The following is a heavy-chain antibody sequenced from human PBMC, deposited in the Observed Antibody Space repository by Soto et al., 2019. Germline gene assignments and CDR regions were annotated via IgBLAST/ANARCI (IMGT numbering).Heavy chain of an antibody. CDR3: ARDTGPTVGSTSFDY. D-gene: IGHD1-26*01. J-gene: IGHJ4*02. CDR2: ISYDGSNK. CDR1: GFTFSSYA. V-gene: IGHV3-30-3*01. Sequence: GGSLRLSCAASGFTFSSYAMHWVRQAPGKGLEWVAVISYDGSNKYYADSVKGRFTISRDNSKNTLYLQMNSLRAEDTAVYYCARDTGPTVGSTSFDYWGQGTLVTVSS.